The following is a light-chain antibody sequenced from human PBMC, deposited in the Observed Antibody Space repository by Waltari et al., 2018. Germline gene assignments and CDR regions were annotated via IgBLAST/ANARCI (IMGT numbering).Light chain of an antibody. J-gene: IGLJ2*01. CDR3: QVSDSTADLVV. V-gene: IGLV3-21*04. Sequence: SYVLTQPPSVSVAPGETSRITCGEDHIGGYSVHWYQQKPGQAPVLVLYYDNNRPSGIPGGFSGSNLGNTATLTISRVEAGDEADYYCQVSDSTADLVVFGGGTKLTVL. CDR2: YDN. CDR1: HIGGYS.